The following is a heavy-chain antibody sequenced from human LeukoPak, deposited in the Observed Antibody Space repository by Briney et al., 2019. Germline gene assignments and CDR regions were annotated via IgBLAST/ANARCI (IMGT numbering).Heavy chain of an antibody. CDR3: TRLRWFGDLTLFDY. Sequence: GGSLRLSCAASGFTFSGSAMHWVRQASGKGLEWVGRIRSKANSYATAYAASVKGRFTISRDDSKNTAYLQMNSLKTEDTAVYYCTRLRWFGDLTLFDYWGQGTLVTVSS. V-gene: IGHV3-73*01. D-gene: IGHD3-10*01. CDR1: GFTFSGSA. J-gene: IGHJ4*02. CDR2: IRSKANSYAT.